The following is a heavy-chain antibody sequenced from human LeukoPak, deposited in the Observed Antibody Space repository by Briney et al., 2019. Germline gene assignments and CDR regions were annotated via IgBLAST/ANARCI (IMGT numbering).Heavy chain of an antibody. Sequence: SETLSLTCTVSGGSITSNYLNWIRQPAGMGLEWIGRMYSSGGTINYNPSLKSRVTMSVDTSKNQFSLKLTSVTAADTAVYYCARWVAGTSRVGFDPWGQGILVTVSS. CDR2: MYSSGGTI. CDR3: ARWVAGTSRVGFDP. CDR1: GGSITSNY. J-gene: IGHJ5*02. D-gene: IGHD6-19*01. V-gene: IGHV4-4*07.